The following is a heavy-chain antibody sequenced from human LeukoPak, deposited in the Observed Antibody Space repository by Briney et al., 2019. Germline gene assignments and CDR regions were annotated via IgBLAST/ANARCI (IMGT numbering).Heavy chain of an antibody. CDR1: GFISTNAW. CDR3: ARDRASGFFDY. V-gene: IGHV3-23*01. J-gene: IGHJ4*02. D-gene: IGHD3-10*01. Sequence: GGSLRLSCAASGFISTNAWMSWVRQAPGKGLEWVSVISISGGSTYYGDSVKGRFTISRDNSKNTLYLQMNSLRAEDTAVYYCARDRASGFFDYWGRGTLVTVSS. CDR2: ISISGGST.